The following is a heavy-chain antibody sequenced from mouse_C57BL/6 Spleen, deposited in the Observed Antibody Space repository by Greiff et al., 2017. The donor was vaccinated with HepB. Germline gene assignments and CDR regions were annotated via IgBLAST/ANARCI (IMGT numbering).Heavy chain of an antibody. CDR2: IHPNSGST. V-gene: IGHV1-64*01. J-gene: IGHJ2*01. Sequence: QVQLKQPGAELVKPGASVKLSCKASGYTFTSYWMHWVKQRPGQGLEWIGMIHPNSGSTNYNEKFKSKATLTVDKSSSTAYMQLSSLTSEDSAVYYCARCGDWDLSYYFDYWGQGTTLTVSS. CDR1: GYTFTSYW. D-gene: IGHD4-1*01. CDR3: ARCGDWDLSYYFDY.